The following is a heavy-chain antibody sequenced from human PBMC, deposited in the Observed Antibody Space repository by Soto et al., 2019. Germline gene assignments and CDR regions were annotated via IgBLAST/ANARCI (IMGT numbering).Heavy chain of an antibody. V-gene: IGHV3-33*01. CDR2: ICYDGRNK. J-gene: IGHJ3*02. Sequence: QVQLVESGGGVVQPGRSLTLSCAASGFTFSSYGMHWVRQAPGTGLEWVSVICYDGRNKYYADSVKGRFTISRDTSKNTLYLRMTRLGAEDTAVYSCAREIAVAGTDDTFDIWGQGTMVTFSS. CDR3: AREIAVAGTDDTFDI. CDR1: GFTFSSYG. D-gene: IGHD6-19*01.